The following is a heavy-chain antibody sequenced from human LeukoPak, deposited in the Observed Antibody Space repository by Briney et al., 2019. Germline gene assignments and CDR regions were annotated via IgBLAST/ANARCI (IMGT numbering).Heavy chain of an antibody. CDR3: ARDNWIGAVSDN. CDR2: ISAYNGNT. D-gene: IGHD3-3*01. CDR1: GYTFTSYG. J-gene: IGHJ4*02. Sequence: ASVKVSCKASGYTFTSYGISWVRQAPGQGLEWMGWISAYNGNTNYAQKLQGRVTITADKSTSTAYMELSSLRSEDTAVYYCARDNWIGAVSDNWGQGTLVTVSS. V-gene: IGHV1-18*01.